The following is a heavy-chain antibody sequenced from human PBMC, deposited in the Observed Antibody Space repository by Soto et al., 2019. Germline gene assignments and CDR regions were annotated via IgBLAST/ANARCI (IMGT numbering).Heavy chain of an antibody. J-gene: IGHJ4*02. V-gene: IGHV1-2*06. CDR3: ATGLSGYGHDY. CDR1: GYSFTDYH. CDR2: INPKSGGT. Sequence: ASVKVSCKASGYSFTDYHIHWVRQAPGQGLEWLGRINPKSGGTSTAQKFQGRVTMTEDTSTDTAYMELSSLRSEDTAVYYCATGLSGYGHDYWGQGTLVTVSS. D-gene: IGHD5-12*01.